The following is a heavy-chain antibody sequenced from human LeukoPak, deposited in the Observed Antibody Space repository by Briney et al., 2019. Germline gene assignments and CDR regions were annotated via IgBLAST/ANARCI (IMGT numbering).Heavy chain of an antibody. CDR2: INPNSGGT. CDR3: ARTYGSGSYVRY. V-gene: IGHV1-2*02. CDR1: RYAFPGDY. Sequence: ASGKFSSQAPRYAFPGDYMPWERQAPGHGHGWRGWINPNSGGTNDAQKFQGRVTMTRDTSISTAYMELSRLRSDDTAVYYCARTYGSGSYVRYWGQGTLVTVSS. J-gene: IGHJ4*02. D-gene: IGHD3-10*01.